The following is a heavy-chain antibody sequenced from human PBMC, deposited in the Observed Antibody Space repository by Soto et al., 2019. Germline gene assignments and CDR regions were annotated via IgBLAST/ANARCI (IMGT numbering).Heavy chain of an antibody. D-gene: IGHD6-13*01. CDR1: RFSFSNYSRFSFSNYA. V-gene: IGHV3-66*01. CDR2: IYGAGSA. Sequence: GGSLRLSCAASRFSFSNYSRFSFSNYAMSGVRQAPGKGLEWVSIIYGAGSADFADSVKGRFTISRDNSKNTLYLQMSSLRAEDTAVYYCARVHSSSYHYFDYWGQGT. CDR3: ARVHSSSYHYFDY. J-gene: IGHJ4*02.